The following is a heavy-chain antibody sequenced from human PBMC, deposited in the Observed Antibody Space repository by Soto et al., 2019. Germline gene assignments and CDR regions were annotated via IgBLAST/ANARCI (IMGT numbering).Heavy chain of an antibody. V-gene: IGHV3-23*01. Sequence: PGGSLRLSCAASGFTFSSYAMSWVRQAPGKGLEWVSAISGSGGSTYYADSVKGRFTISRDNSKNTLYLQMNSLRPEDTAVYYCATEPSPTPDCSGMDVWGQGPTVTVS. CDR3: ATEPSPTPDCSGMDV. CDR2: ISGSGGST. J-gene: IGHJ6*02. CDR1: GFTFSSYA. D-gene: IGHD2-21*01.